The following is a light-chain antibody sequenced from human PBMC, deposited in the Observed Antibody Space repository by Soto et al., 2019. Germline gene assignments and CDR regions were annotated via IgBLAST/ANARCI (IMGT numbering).Light chain of an antibody. CDR3: AAWDDSRNGPV. CDR1: SSNIGNNA. Sequence: QSVVTQPPSVSEAPRQRVTISCSGSSSNIGNNAVNWYQQLPGKAPKLLIYYDDLLPSGVSDRFSGSKSGTSASLAISGLQSEDEADYYCAAWDDSRNGPVFGGGTKLTVL. J-gene: IGLJ2*01. CDR2: YDD. V-gene: IGLV1-36*01.